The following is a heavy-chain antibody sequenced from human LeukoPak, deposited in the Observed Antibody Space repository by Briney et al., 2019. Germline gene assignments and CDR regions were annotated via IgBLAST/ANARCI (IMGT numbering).Heavy chain of an antibody. CDR2: INHSGST. D-gene: IGHD6-19*01. Sequence: SQTLSLACTVSGGSISSGGYYWSWLRQHPGKGLEWGGEINHSGSTNYKPSLKSRVTISVDTSKNQFSLKLSSVTAADTAVYYCASLAVAGTIPYYYYYYMDVWGKGTTVTVSS. CDR1: GGSISSGGYY. V-gene: IGHV4-31*03. J-gene: IGHJ6*03. CDR3: ASLAVAGTIPYYYYYYMDV.